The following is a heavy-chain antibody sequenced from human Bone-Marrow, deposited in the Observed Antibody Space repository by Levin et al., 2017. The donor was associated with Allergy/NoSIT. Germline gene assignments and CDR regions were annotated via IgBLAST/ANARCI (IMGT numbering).Heavy chain of an antibody. CDR2: INHSGST. CDR3: ARGGIAAAGPKSG. CDR1: GGSFSGYY. D-gene: IGHD6-13*01. Sequence: SETLSLTCAVYGGSFSGYYWSWIRQPPGKGLEWIGEINHSGSTNYNPSLKSRVTISVDTSKNQFSLKLSSVTAADTAVYYCARGGIAAAGPKSGWGQGTLVTVSS. J-gene: IGHJ4*02. V-gene: IGHV4-34*01.